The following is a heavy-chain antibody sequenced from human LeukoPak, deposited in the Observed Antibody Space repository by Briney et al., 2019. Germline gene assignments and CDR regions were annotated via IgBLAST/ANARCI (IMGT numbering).Heavy chain of an antibody. CDR2: IYTSGST. J-gene: IGHJ4*02. CDR1: GGSISSYH. D-gene: IGHD6-13*01. V-gene: IGHV4-4*07. Sequence: SETLSLTCTVSGGSISSYHWSWIRQAAGKGLEWIGRIYTSGSTKYNPSLKSRVTMSVDTSKDQFSLKLASVTAADTAVYYCATGYSSTWYYFDYWGQGTLVTVSS. CDR3: ATGYSSTWYYFDY.